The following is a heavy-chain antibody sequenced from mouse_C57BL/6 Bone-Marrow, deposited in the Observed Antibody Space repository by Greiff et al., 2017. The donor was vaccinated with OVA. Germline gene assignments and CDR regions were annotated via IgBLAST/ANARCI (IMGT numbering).Heavy chain of an antibody. J-gene: IGHJ3*01. Sequence: VQLQQSGAELVRPGASVKLSCTASGFNIKDYYLHWVKQRPEQGLEWIGRIDTEDGDTEYAPKFQGKATMTADTSSNTAYLQLSSLTSEDTAVYYCTTGDYGAWFAYWGQGTLVTVSA. CDR3: TTGDYGAWFAY. D-gene: IGHD2-4*01. V-gene: IGHV14-1*01. CDR2: IDTEDGDT. CDR1: GFNIKDYY.